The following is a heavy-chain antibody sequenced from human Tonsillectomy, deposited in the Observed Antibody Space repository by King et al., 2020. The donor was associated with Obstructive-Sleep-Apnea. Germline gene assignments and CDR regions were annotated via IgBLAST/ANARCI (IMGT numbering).Heavy chain of an antibody. CDR3: AKDYAAQCIDY. CDR2: ISYDGSNK. CDR1: GFTFSSYG. Sequence: VQLVESGGGVVQPGRSLRLSCAASGFTFSSYGMHWVRQAPGKGLEWVAVISYDGSNKYYADSVKGRFTISRDNFKNTLYLQMNSLRAEDTAVYYCAKDYAAQCIDYWGQGTLVTVSS. D-gene: IGHD2-15*01. V-gene: IGHV3-30*18. J-gene: IGHJ4*02.